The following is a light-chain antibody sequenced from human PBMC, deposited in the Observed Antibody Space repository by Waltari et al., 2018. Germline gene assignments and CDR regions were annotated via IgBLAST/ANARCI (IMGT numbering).Light chain of an antibody. Sequence: QSVLTQTPSVSAAPGQRVTISCSGGSSNIGNNYVSWYRQFPGTAPKLLIYEIPERPSGIPGRFSVSKSGTSATLDITGLQAGDEADYYCGTWDSILSGAVFGGGTHVTVL. J-gene: IGLJ7*01. CDR2: EIP. CDR1: SSNIGNNY. V-gene: IGLV1-51*02. CDR3: GTWDSILSGAV.